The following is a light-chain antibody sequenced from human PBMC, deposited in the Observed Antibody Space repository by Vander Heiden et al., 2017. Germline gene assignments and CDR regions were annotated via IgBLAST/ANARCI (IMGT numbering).Light chain of an antibody. CDR1: QSISSW. CDR2: DAS. CDR3: QQDNSYPLT. V-gene: IGKV1-5*01. J-gene: IGKJ4*01. Sequence: DIQMTQSPSTLSASVGDRVTITCRASQSISSWLAWYQQKPGKAPKLLIYDASSLERGVPSRFSGSGSGTEFTLTISSLQPDDFATYYCQQDNSYPLTFGGGTKVEIK.